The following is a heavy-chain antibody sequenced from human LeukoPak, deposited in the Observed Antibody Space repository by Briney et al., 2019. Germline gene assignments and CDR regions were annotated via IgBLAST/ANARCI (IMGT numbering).Heavy chain of an antibody. CDR2: ISGRGDST. D-gene: IGHD3-10*01. V-gene: IGHV3-23*01. J-gene: IGHJ6*03. Sequence: GGSLRLSCAASGFTFSSYAMSWVRQAPGKGLEWVSAISGRGDSTYYADSVKGRFTISRDNSKNTLYLQMNSLRAEDTAVYYCARGGVNTMLRGVIRYYYMDVWGKGTTVTISS. CDR1: GFTFSSYA. CDR3: ARGGVNTMLRGVIRYYYMDV.